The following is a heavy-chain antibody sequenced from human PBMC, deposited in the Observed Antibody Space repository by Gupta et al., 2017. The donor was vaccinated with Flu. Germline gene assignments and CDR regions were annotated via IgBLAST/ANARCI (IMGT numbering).Heavy chain of an antibody. CDR3: AKDRSGWFDADI. V-gene: IGHV3-30*18. D-gene: IGHD6-13*01. CDR1: GFTFRSYG. CDR2: ISYDGSSD. Sequence: QVQLVESGGGVVQPGRSLRLSCAASGFTFRSYGMHWVRQAPGKGLEWAAVISYDGSSDDYADSVKGRFTISRDNSKNTLYLQMNSLRVDDTAVYYCAKDRSGWFDADIWGQGTMVTVSS. J-gene: IGHJ3*02.